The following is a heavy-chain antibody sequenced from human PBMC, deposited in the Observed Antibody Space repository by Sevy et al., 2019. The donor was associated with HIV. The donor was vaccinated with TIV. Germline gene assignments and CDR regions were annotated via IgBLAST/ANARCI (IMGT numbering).Heavy chain of an antibody. CDR3: ARVAVEYCTDDCYHRFDY. V-gene: IGHV3-30-3*01. D-gene: IGHD2-21*02. Sequence: GGSLRLSCAASGFTFILYAIHWFPQAPGKGLKWLALISFSGTNKYYADSVKGRFTISRDDSKNTAYLQMNNLRTDDTAVYYCARVAVEYCTDDCYHRFDYWDQGTQVTVSS. CDR2: ISFSGTNK. CDR1: GFTFILYA. J-gene: IGHJ4*02.